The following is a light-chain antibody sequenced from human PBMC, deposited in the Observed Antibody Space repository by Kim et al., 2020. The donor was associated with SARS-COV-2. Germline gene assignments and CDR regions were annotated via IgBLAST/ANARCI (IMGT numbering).Light chain of an antibody. J-gene: IGKJ1*01. Sequence: LSPGEEATVSCRASQSVRTYLAWYQQKSGQAPRLLIYDASNRATGIPAKFTGSGSGTDFTLTISGLEPEDFAIYYCQQRSSWPWTFGQGTKVEIK. CDR3: QQRSSWPWT. V-gene: IGKV3-11*01. CDR1: QSVRTY. CDR2: DAS.